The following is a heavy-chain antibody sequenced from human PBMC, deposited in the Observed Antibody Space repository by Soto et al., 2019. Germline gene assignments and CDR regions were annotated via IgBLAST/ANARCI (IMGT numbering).Heavy chain of an antibody. D-gene: IGHD5-18*01. CDR3: ARGGPVQLWAFDY. Sequence: SETLSLTCTVSGASISSYFWSWTRQPPGKGLEWVAYVSYSGSPHYNPSLQSRVTASVDTSKSQFSLEVTSLTAADTAVYYCARGGPVQLWAFDYWGQGSLVTVSS. V-gene: IGHV4-59*01. J-gene: IGHJ4*02. CDR2: VSYSGSP. CDR1: GASISSYF.